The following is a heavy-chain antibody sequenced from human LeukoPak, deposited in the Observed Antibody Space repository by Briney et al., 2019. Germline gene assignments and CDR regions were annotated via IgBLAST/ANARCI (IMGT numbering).Heavy chain of an antibody. D-gene: IGHD5-24*01. J-gene: IGHJ4*02. CDR3: AIRDGHTDH. CDR2: INAANGYA. CDR1: GYTFTNYA. V-gene: IGHV1-3*01. Sequence: ASVTVSCKASGYTFTNYAIHWVRQAPGQRPEWLAWINAANGYARYSHHLQGRVIITRDTSASTAYMEVNNLRSDDTAMYYCAIRDGHTDHWGQGTLVTVSS.